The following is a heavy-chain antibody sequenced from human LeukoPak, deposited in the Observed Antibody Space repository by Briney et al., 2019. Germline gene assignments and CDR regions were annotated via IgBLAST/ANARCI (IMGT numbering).Heavy chain of an antibody. V-gene: IGHV4-59*08. Sequence: SETLSLTCTVSGGSISSYYWSWIRQPPGKGLEWIGYIYYSGSTNYNPSLKSRVTISVDTSKNQFSLKLSSVTAADTAVYYCARSYCSGGGCYSGWFDPWGQGTLVTVSS. J-gene: IGHJ5*02. CDR3: ARSYCSGGGCYSGWFDP. D-gene: IGHD2-15*01. CDR1: GGSISSYY. CDR2: IYYSGST.